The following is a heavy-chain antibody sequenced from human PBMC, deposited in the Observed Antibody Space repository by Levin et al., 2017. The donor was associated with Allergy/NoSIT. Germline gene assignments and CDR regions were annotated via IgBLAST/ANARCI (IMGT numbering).Heavy chain of an antibody. D-gene: IGHD4-17*01. V-gene: IGHV4-59*01. Sequence: SETLSLTCTLSGGSLSDYYWSWIRQPPGKGLEWIGYIHYSGSTNYNHNPSLRRRLTILVDTSKNQFSLNLISVTAADRAVYYCAREKEASRSLDYWGEGTLVTVSS. CDR2: IHYSGST. J-gene: IGHJ4*02. CDR1: GGSLSDYY. CDR3: AREKEASRSLDY.